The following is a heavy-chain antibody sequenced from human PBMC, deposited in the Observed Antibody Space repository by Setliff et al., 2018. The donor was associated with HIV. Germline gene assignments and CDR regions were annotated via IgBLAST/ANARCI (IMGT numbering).Heavy chain of an antibody. Sequence: GASVKVFCKASGYRFPTYEMHWVRQAPGEGLEWIGIITPFGGSTYYAQKFQGRVTLTMDTSTSTFYMELSSLRFEDTAVYYCARAPPSGKARPYYFDYWGQGTLVT. CDR2: ITPFGGST. V-gene: IGHV1-46*01. CDR3: ARAPPSGKARPYYFDY. D-gene: IGHD6-13*01. CDR1: GYRFPTYE. J-gene: IGHJ4*02.